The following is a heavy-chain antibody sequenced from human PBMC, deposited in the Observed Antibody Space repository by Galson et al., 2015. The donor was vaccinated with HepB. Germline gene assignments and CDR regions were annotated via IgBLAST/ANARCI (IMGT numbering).Heavy chain of an antibody. CDR1: GFSLSTSGMC. V-gene: IGHV2-70*01. J-gene: IGHJ3*02. CDR2: IDWDDDK. CDR3: ARIPNYYDSSGYYQGAFDI. Sequence: PALVKPTQTLTLPCTFSGFSLSTSGMCVSWIRQPPGKALEWLALIDWDDDKYYSTSLKTRLTISKDTSKNQVVLTMTNMDPVDTATYYCARIPNYYDSSGYYQGAFDIWGQGTMVTVSS. D-gene: IGHD3-22*01.